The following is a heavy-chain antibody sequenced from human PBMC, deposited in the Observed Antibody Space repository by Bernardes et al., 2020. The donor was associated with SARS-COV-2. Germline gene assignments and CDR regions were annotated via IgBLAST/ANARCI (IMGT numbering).Heavy chain of an antibody. CDR2: IYTSWST. J-gene: IGHJ2*01. D-gene: IGHD3-3*01. CDR1: GGSISSYY. V-gene: IGHV4-4*07. CDR3: AREPPLSTYYDFWSGYQSNWYFDL. Sequence: SENLSLTCTVSGGSISSYYWSWIRQPAGKGLEWIGRIYTSWSTNYNPSLKSRVTMSVDTSKNQFSLKLSSVTAADTAVYYCAREPPLSTYYDFWSGYQSNWYFDLWGRGTLVTVSS.